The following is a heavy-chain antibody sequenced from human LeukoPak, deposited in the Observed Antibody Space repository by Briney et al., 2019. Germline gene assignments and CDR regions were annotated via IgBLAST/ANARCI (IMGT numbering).Heavy chain of an antibody. CDR2: ISYDGSNK. Sequence: PGGSLRLSCAASGFTFSSYGMHWVRQAPGKGLEWVAVISYDGSNKYYADSVKGRFTISRDNSKNTLYLQMNSLRAEDTAVYYCAKDGDMDYYDSSGYTYYFDYWGQGTLVTVSS. V-gene: IGHV3-30*18. D-gene: IGHD3-22*01. CDR1: GFTFSSYG. CDR3: AKDGDMDYYDSSGYTYYFDY. J-gene: IGHJ4*02.